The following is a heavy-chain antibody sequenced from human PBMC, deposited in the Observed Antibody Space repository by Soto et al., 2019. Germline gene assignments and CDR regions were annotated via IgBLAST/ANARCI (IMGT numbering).Heavy chain of an antibody. Sequence: QVQLVQSGAEVKKPGSSVKVSCKASGGTFSSYAISWVRQAPGQGLEWMGGVIPIFGTANYAQKFQGRVTITADKSTSTAYMELSSPRSEDTAVYSCARSEGDFWSGHGGFDPWGQGTLVTVSS. CDR1: GGTFSSYA. V-gene: IGHV1-69*06. CDR3: ARSEGDFWSGHGGFDP. CDR2: VIPIFGTA. J-gene: IGHJ5*02. D-gene: IGHD3-3*01.